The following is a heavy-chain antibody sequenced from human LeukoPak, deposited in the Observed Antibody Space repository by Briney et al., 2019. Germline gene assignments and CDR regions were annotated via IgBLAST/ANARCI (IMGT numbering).Heavy chain of an antibody. CDR1: GLTFSRYT. J-gene: IGHJ2*01. CDR2: ISSSSSYI. V-gene: IGHV3-21*01. D-gene: IGHD3-9*01. Sequence: GGSLRLSCAASGLTFSRYTMTWVRQAPGKGLEWVSSISSSSSYIYYAHSVKGRLTISRDNSKNTLYLQMNSLRAEDTAVYYCARHYDILTDTEPGFDLWGRGTLVTVSS. CDR3: ARHYDILTDTEPGFDL.